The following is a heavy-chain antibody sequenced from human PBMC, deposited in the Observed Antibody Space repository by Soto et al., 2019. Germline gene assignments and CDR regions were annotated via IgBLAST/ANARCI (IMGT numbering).Heavy chain of an antibody. J-gene: IGHJ3*02. Sequence: QLHLVQSGAGVKKPGASVTVSCSASGYPVTAYYMHWVRQAPGRGLEWMGGINPATGAAKYTQTSRGRVTMPRDTSTSTVFMELSGLTSEDTAVFYCARGGGVGVAGSAAFDMWGQGTLVTVSS. D-gene: IGHD3-3*01. V-gene: IGHV1-2*02. CDR1: GYPVTAYY. CDR2: INPATGAA. CDR3: ARGGGVGVAGSAAFDM.